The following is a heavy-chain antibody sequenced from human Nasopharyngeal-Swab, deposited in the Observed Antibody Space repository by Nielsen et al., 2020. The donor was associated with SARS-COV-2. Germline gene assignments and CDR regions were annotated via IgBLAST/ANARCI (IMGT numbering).Heavy chain of an antibody. CDR3: ARAPYGIDP. V-gene: IGHV4-34*01. D-gene: IGHD4-17*01. CDR1: GGSFSGYY. J-gene: IGHJ5*02. CDR2: INHSGST. Sequence: LRLSCAVYGGSFSGYYWSWIRQPPGKGLEWIGEINHSGSTNYNPSLKSRVTISVDTSKNQFSLKLSSVTAADTAAYYCARAPYGIDPWGQGTLVTVSS.